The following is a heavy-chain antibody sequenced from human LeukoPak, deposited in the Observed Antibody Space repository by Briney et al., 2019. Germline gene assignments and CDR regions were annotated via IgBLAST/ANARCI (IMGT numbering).Heavy chain of an antibody. CDR2: IYYSGST. J-gene: IGHJ4*02. Sequence: SETLSLTCTVSGGSISSGGYYWSWIRQHPGKGLEWIGYIYYSGSTYYNPSLKSRVTISVDTSKNQFSLKLSSVTAADTAVYYCARDHRLFRYYYDSSGYYLFDYWGQGTLVAVSS. CDR1: GGSISSGGYY. D-gene: IGHD3-22*01. CDR3: ARDHRLFRYYYDSSGYYLFDY. V-gene: IGHV4-31*03.